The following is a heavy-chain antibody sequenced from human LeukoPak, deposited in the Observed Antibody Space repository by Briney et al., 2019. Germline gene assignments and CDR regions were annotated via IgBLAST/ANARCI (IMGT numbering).Heavy chain of an antibody. V-gene: IGHV3-15*01. CDR2: IKSKTDGGTT. Sequence: GGSLRLSCAASGFTFSNAWMSWVRQAPGKGLEWVGRIKSKTDGGTTDYAAPVKGRFTISRDDSKNTLYLQMSSLKTEDTAVYYCTIDPLGRVIQLWPPSDYWGQGTLVTVSS. D-gene: IGHD5-18*01. J-gene: IGHJ4*02. CDR1: GFTFSNAW. CDR3: TIDPLGRVIQLWPPSDY.